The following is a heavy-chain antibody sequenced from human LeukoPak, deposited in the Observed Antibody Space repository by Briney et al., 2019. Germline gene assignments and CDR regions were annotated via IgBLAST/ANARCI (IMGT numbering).Heavy chain of an antibody. V-gene: IGHV3-48*03. CDR3: ARDWCEGAGCSGWFMGYYYYYYMDV. D-gene: IGHD6-19*01. J-gene: IGHJ6*03. CDR1: GFSFSTYE. CDR2: ISSSSSTI. Sequence: PGGSLRLSCEASGFSFSTYEFNWVRQAPGKGLEWVSYISSSSSTIYYADSVKGRFTISRDNAKNSLYLQMNSLRAEDTAVYYCARDWCEGAGCSGWFMGYYYYYYMDVWGKGTTVTISS.